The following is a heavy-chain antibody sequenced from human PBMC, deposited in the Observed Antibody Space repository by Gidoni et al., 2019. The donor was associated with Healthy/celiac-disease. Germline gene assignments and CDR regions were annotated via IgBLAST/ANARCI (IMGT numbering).Heavy chain of an antibody. CDR3: ARGWGSGYGEGSEFDY. V-gene: IGHV4-30-2*01. Sequence: QLQLQESGSGLVKPSQTLSPTCAVAGGSISTGGYSWSWIRQPPGKGLEWIGYIYHSGSTYYNPSLKSRVTISVDRSKNQFSLKLSSVTAADTAVYYCARGWGSGYGEGSEFDYWGQGTLVTVSS. D-gene: IGHD3-3*01. J-gene: IGHJ4*02. CDR1: GGSISTGGYS. CDR2: IYHSGST.